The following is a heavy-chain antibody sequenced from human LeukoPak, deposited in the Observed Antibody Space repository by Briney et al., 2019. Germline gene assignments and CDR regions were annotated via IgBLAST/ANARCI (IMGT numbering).Heavy chain of an antibody. D-gene: IGHD2/OR15-2a*01. CDR2: ISSSSSTI. V-gene: IGHV3-48*01. CDR1: GFTFSSYS. CDR3: ARDGNWYGSNWYYFSAPRHYFDY. Sequence: PGGSLRLSCAASGFTFSSYSMNWVRQAPGKGLEWVSYISSSSSTIYYADSVKGRFTISRDNAKNSLYLQMNSLRAEDTAVYYCARDGNWYGSNWYYFSAPRHYFDYWGQGTLVTVSS. J-gene: IGHJ4*02.